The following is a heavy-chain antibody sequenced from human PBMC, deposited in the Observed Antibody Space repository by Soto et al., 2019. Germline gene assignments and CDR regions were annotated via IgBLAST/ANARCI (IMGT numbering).Heavy chain of an antibody. D-gene: IGHD4-4*01. CDR1: GGSFSGYY. CDR2: INHSGST. Sequence: SETLSLTCAVYGGSFSGYYWSWIRQPPGKGLEWNGEINHSGSTNYNPSLKSRVTISVDTSKNQFSLKLSSVTAADTAVYYCARVVRGSTVTLSRRYYYYYMDVWGKGTTVTVSS. V-gene: IGHV4-34*01. CDR3: ARVVRGSTVTLSRRYYYYYMDV. J-gene: IGHJ6*03.